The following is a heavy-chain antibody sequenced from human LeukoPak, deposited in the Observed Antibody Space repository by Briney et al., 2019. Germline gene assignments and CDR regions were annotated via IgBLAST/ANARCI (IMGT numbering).Heavy chain of an antibody. CDR1: GGTFSSYA. J-gene: IGHJ4*02. V-gene: IGHV1-69*05. Sequence: SVKVSCKASGGTFSSYAISWVRQAPGQGLEWMGGIIPIFGTANYVQKFQGRVTITTDESTSTAYMELSSLRSEDTAVYYCARSPLRSGNSAFDYWGQGTLVTVSS. CDR2: IIPIFGTA. D-gene: IGHD4-23*01. CDR3: ARSPLRSGNSAFDY.